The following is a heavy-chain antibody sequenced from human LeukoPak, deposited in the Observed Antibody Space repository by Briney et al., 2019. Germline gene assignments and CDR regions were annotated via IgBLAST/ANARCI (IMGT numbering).Heavy chain of an antibody. J-gene: IGHJ6*02. CDR3: AREWVSEQQLVIYYYYGMDV. CDR2: ISAYNGNT. V-gene: IGHV1-18*04. D-gene: IGHD6-13*01. CDR1: GYTYTGYY. Sequence: SVKVSCKASGYTYTGYYMHWVRQAPGQELEWMGWISAYNGNTNYAQKLQGRVTMTTDTSTSTAYMELRSLRSDDTAVYYCAREWVSEQQLVIYYYYGMDVWGQGTTVTVSS.